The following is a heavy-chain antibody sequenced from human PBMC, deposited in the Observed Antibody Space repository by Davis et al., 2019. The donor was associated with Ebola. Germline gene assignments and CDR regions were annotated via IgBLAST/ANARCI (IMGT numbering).Heavy chain of an antibody. J-gene: IGHJ4*02. Sequence: PGGSLRLSCAASGFTFTNYWMHWVRQAPGKGLEWVAVIWYDGSNKYYADSVKGRFTISRDNSKNTLYLQMNSLRAEDTAVYYCARFSNYYGSGSPISFDYWGQGTLVTVSS. D-gene: IGHD3-10*01. CDR2: IWYDGSNK. CDR1: GFTFTNYW. V-gene: IGHV3-33*08. CDR3: ARFSNYYGSGSPISFDY.